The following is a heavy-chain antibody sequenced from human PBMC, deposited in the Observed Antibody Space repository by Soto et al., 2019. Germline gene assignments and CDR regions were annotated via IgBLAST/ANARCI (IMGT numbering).Heavy chain of an antibody. V-gene: IGHV1-2*02. CDR2: INPNSGGT. J-gene: IGHJ6*02. Sequence: GXSVKVSYKASGYTFTGYYMHWGRQAPGQGLEWMGWINPNSGGTNYAQKFQGRVTMTRDTSISTAYMELSRLRSDDTAVYYCARGVEFDWLFYYLGWYYGMDVWGQGTTVTVSS. CDR1: GYTFTGYY. D-gene: IGHD3-9*01. CDR3: ARGVEFDWLFYYLGWYYGMDV.